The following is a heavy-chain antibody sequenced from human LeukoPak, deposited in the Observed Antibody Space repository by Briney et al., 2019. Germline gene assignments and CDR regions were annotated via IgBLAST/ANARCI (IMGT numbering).Heavy chain of an antibody. CDR3: ARDVTGNYRSDYFDY. J-gene: IGHJ4*02. D-gene: IGHD1-7*01. V-gene: IGHV4-59*01. CDR2: IYYSGST. CDR1: GGSISSYY. Sequence: PSETLSLTCTVSGGSISSYYWSWIRQPPGKGLEWIGYIYYSGSTNYNPSLKSRVTISVDTSKNQFSLKLSSVTAADTAIYYCARDVTGNYRSDYFDYWGQGALVTVSS.